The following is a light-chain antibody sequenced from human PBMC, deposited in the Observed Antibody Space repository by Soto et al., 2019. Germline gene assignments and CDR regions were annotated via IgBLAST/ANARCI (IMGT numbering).Light chain of an antibody. CDR2: GVT. J-gene: IGLJ2*01. CDR1: STNIGACYD. CDR3: LSFASSLSVV. Sequence: QSVLTQPPSVSGSPGQRVTISCTGSSTNIGACYDVHWYQQLPGRAPKLVIYGVTNRPSGVPDRFSGSKSGNSASLTITGLQAEDEADYYCLSFASSLSVVFGGGTKLTVL. V-gene: IGLV1-40*01.